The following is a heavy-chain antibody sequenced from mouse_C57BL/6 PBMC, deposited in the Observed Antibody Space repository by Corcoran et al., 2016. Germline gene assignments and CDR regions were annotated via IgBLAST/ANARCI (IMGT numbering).Heavy chain of an antibody. CDR1: GYAFSSYW. CDR2: IYPGDGDT. Sequence: QVQLQQSGAELVKPGASVKISCKASGYAFSSYWMNWVKQRPGKGLEWIGQIYPGDGDTNYNGKFKGKATLTADKSSSTAYMQLSSLTSEDSAVYFCARGDYDYDRAWFAYWGQGTLVTVSA. CDR3: ARGDYDYDRAWFAY. D-gene: IGHD2-4*01. J-gene: IGHJ3*01. V-gene: IGHV1-80*01.